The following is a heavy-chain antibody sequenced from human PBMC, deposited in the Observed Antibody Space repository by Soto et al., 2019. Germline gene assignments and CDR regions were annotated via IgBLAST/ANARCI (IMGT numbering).Heavy chain of an antibody. D-gene: IGHD1-20*01. CDR2: ISWNSGSM. V-gene: IGHV3-9*01. Sequence: EVQLVESGGGLVHPGRSLRLSCAASGFTFDDYAMHWVRQAPGKGLEWVSGISWNSGSMGYADSVKGRFIISRDNAKNSLYLQMNSLRAEETALYYCAKDLWIDGISGMTLGQDFFDIWGQGTMVTVSS. CDR1: GFTFDDYA. CDR3: AKDLWIDGISGMTLGQDFFDI. J-gene: IGHJ3*02.